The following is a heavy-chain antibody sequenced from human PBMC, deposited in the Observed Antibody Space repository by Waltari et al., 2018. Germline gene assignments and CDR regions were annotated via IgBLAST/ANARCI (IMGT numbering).Heavy chain of an antibody. J-gene: IGHJ4*02. CDR1: GYSMSRGYA. CDR2: IYHSASP. V-gene: IGHV4-38-2*01. CDR3: ARRTYGDLYFDY. Sequence: QVQLQESGPGLLKPAETLSLTCAVSGYSMSRGYAWGWIRPPPGKGLEWIGSIYHSASPYYNPSLKSRVTISVDPSKTQFSLKLSSVTAADTAVYYCARRTYGDLYFDYWGQGTLVTVSS. D-gene: IGHD4-17*01.